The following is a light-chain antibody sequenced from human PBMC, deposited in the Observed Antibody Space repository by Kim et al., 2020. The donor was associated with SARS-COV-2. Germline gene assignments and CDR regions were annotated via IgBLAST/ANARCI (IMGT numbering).Light chain of an antibody. CDR1: QSVSRTY. CDR3: HHYGSSLRT. J-gene: IGKJ1*01. V-gene: IGKV3-20*01. CDR2: GAS. Sequence: SPVERATLSCRASQSVSRTYLAWYRQRPGQAPTLLIYGASSRATDIPDRFSGSGSGTDFTLTISRLEPEDFAVYYCHHYGSSLRTFGQGTKVDIK.